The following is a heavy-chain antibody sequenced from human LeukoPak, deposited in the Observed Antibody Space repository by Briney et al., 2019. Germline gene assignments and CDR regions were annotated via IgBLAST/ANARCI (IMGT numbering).Heavy chain of an antibody. D-gene: IGHD2-8*01. J-gene: IGHJ4*02. CDR2: MNPDGTTT. V-gene: IGHV3-74*01. CDR3: VRALMGSEDY. CDR1: GFSFRSSW. Sequence: PGGSLRLSCAASGFSFRSSWMHWVRQVPGKGLVWVSRMNPDGTTTTYADSVKGRFTISRDNAKNTLFLQINSLRVEDTAVYYCVRALMGSEDYWGQGTLVSVSS.